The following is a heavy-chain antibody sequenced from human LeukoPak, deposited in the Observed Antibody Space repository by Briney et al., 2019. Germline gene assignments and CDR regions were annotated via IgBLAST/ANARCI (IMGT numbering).Heavy chain of an antibody. CDR1: GGSISSYY. J-gene: IGHJ6*02. Sequence: PSETLSLTCTGSGGSISSYYWSWIRQPPGKGLEWIGYIYYSGSTNYNPSLKSRVTISVDTSKNQFSLKLSSVTAADTALYYCARGAPGYSSGWPRSYGMDVWGQGTTVTVSS. D-gene: IGHD6-19*01. CDR2: IYYSGST. CDR3: ARGAPGYSSGWPRSYGMDV. V-gene: IGHV4-59*01.